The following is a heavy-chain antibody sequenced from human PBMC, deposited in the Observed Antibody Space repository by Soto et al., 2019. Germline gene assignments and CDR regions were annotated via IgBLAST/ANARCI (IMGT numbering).Heavy chain of an antibody. CDR3: AAGEASSRNLAPYYLDF. V-gene: IGHV4-59*01. Sequence: PSETLSLTCTVSGGSMRNYFWTWIRQPPGKGLEWIGYIHYSGTTSFFPSYNPSLRGRVTISEDTSKNQFSLKLLSVTTADTAVYFCAAGEASSRNLAPYYLDFWGRGTLVT. J-gene: IGHJ4*02. D-gene: IGHD6-13*01. CDR2: IHYSGTT. CDR1: GGSMRNYF.